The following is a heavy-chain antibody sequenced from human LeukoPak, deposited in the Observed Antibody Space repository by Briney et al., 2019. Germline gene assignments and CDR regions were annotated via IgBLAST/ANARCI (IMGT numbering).Heavy chain of an antibody. D-gene: IGHD3-10*01. CDR1: GGSISSSNW. V-gene: IGHV4-4*02. Sequence: PSGTLSLTCAVSGGSISSSNWWSWVRQPPGKGLEWIGEIYYSGSTYYNPSLKSRVTISVDTSKNQFSLKLSSVTAADTAVYYCARDSSTTGRDAFDIWGQGTMVTVSS. J-gene: IGHJ3*02. CDR3: ARDSSTTGRDAFDI. CDR2: IYYSGST.